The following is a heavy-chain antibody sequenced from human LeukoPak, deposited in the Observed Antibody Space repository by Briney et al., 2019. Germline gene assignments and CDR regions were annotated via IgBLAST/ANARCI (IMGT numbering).Heavy chain of an antibody. CDR2: ISSSSTNL. J-gene: IGHJ6*02. D-gene: IGHD5-18*01. CDR1: GFTFSSYS. Sequence: GRCLRPSWAASGFTFSSYSTNWVRPAAGGGRGWVSSISSSSTNLDYADSVKGRLTISRANAQKSLHLQLHSLRAEDTAVYYRSRGDSYGWGYYYYGMDVWSQGTTVTVSS. V-gene: IGHV3-21*01. CDR3: SRGDSYGWGYYYYGMDV.